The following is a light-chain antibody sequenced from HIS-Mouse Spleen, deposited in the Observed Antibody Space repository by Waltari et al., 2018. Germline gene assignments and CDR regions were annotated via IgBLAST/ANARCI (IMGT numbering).Light chain of an antibody. CDR2: GKN. J-gene: IGLJ2*01. Sequence: SSELTQDPAVSVALGQTVRITCQGDSLRSYYASWYQQKPGQAPVLVIYGKNNRPSGLPYRFSGSSSGNTASLTITGAQAEDEADYYCNSRDSSGNHVVFGGGTKLTVL. V-gene: IGLV3-19*01. CDR1: SLRSYY. CDR3: NSRDSSGNHVV.